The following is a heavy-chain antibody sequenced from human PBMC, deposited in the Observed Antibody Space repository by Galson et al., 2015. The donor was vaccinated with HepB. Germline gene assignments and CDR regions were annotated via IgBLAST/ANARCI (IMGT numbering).Heavy chain of an antibody. D-gene: IGHD6-19*01. CDR3: AEDWTSGAVAGY. CDR1: GFTFSSYG. J-gene: IGHJ4*02. CDR2: ISYDGSNK. V-gene: IGHV3-30*18. Sequence: SLRLSCAASGFTFSSYGMHWVRQAPGKGLEWVAVISYDGSNKYYADSVKGRFTISRDNSKNTLYLQMNSLRAEDTAVYYCAEDWTSGAVAGYWGQGTLVTVSS.